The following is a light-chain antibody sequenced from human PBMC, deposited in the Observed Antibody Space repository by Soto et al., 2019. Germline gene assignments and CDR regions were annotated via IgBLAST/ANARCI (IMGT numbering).Light chain of an antibody. V-gene: IGKV1-5*03. J-gene: IGKJ1*01. Sequence: DIQMTQSPSTLSASVGDRVTITCRASQSISSWLAWYQQKPGKAPKLLIYKASSLESGVPSRFSCSGSGTDFTLTISSLQPDDFAAYYCQQYNSYPWTFGQGTKVEIK. CDR3: QQYNSYPWT. CDR2: KAS. CDR1: QSISSW.